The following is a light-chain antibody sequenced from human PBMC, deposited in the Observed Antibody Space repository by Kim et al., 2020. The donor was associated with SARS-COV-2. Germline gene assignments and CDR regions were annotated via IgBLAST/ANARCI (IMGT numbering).Light chain of an antibody. CDR3: QQYNSYSWT. Sequence: DIQMTQSPSTLSASVGDRVTITCRASQSISIWLAWYQQKPGKAPNLLIYKASSLESGVPSRFSGSGSGTEFTLTISSLQPDDFATYYCQQYNSYSWTFGQGTKLEI. V-gene: IGKV1-5*03. J-gene: IGKJ1*01. CDR1: QSISIW. CDR2: KAS.